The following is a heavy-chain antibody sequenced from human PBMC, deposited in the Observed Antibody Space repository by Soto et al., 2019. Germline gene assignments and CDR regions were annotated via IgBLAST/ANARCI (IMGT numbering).Heavy chain of an antibody. CDR1: GGIFTNNA. CDR2: VIPLFDTA. CDR3: ATGGHNDGYNCYRGMDV. Sequence: QVQVVQSGAEVKKPGSSVKVSCKVSGGIFTNNAISWVRQAPGQGLEWLGGVIPLFDTAYYAQIFRGRLRISADGATTTAYMELSGLTSADTAVYFCATGGHNDGYNCYRGMDVWGQGTTVTVS. V-gene: IGHV1-69*01. D-gene: IGHD5-18*01. J-gene: IGHJ6*02.